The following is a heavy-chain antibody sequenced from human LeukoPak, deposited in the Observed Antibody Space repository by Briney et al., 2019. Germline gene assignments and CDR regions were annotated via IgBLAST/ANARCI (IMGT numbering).Heavy chain of an antibody. CDR2: ISGGGTTK. J-gene: IGHJ5*02. V-gene: IGHV3-48*01. D-gene: IGHD3-3*01. CDR1: GFTFSSYS. Sequence: GGSLRLSCAASGFTFSSYSMNWVRQAPGKGLEWLSYISGGGTTKYYADSVKGRFTISRDNAKFVMYLQMNSLRVEDTAVYYCARVASPFGVVISNWFDPWGQGTLVTVPS. CDR3: ARVASPFGVVISNWFDP.